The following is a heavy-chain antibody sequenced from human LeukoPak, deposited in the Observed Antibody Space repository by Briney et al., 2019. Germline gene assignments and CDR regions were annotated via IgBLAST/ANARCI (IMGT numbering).Heavy chain of an antibody. CDR1: GDSVSSNSAA. CDR2: TYYRSKWYN. V-gene: IGHV6-1*01. J-gene: IGHJ6*02. D-gene: IGHD3-10*01. CDR3: ARDREYYYGSGRSHYGMDV. Sequence: SQTLSLTCAISGDSVSSNSAAWNWIRQSPSRGLEWLGRTYYRSKWYNDYAVSVKSRITINPDTSKNQFSLQLKSGTPEYTAVYYCARDREYYYGSGRSHYGMDVWGQGTTVTVSS.